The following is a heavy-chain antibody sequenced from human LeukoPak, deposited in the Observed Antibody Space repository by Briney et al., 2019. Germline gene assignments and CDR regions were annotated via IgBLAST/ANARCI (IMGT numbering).Heavy chain of an antibody. Sequence: SETLSLTCAVYGGSFSGYYWSWIRQPPGKGLEWIGEINHSGSTNYNPSLKSRVTISVDTSKNQCSLKLSSVTAADTAVYYCARGHSGWFAEYFQHWGQGTLVTVSS. D-gene: IGHD6-19*01. J-gene: IGHJ1*01. CDR2: INHSGST. CDR1: GGSFSGYY. CDR3: ARGHSGWFAEYFQH. V-gene: IGHV4-34*01.